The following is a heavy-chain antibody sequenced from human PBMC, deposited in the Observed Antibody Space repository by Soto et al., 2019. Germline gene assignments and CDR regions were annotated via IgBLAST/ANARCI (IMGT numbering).Heavy chain of an antibody. CDR2: ISGSGGST. J-gene: IGHJ4*02. CDR1: GFTFSSYA. CDR3: AKDRVLRYFDWLLEDFDY. D-gene: IGHD3-9*01. V-gene: IGHV3-23*01. Sequence: GGSLRLSCAASGFTFSSYAMSWVRQAPGKGLEWVSAISGSGGSTYYADSVKGRFTISRDNSKNTLYLQMNSLRADDTAVYYCAKDRVLRYFDWLLEDFDYWGQGTLVTVSS.